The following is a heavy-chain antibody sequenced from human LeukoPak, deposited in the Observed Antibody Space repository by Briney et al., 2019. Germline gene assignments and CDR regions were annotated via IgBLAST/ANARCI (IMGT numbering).Heavy chain of an antibody. CDR1: GFTFSSYG. CDR3: AKAPYSSGWQGYFDX. V-gene: IGHV3-30*18. J-gene: IGHJ4*02. CDR2: ISYDGSNK. D-gene: IGHD6-19*01. Sequence: GGSLRLSCAASGFTFSSYGMHWVRQAPGKGLEWVAVISYDGSNKYYADSVKGRFTISRDNSKNTLYLQMNSLRAEDTAVYYCAKAPYSSGWQGYFDXXXQGTLVTVSS.